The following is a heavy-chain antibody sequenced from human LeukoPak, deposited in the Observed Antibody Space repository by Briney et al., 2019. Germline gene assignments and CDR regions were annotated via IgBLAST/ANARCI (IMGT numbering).Heavy chain of an antibody. Sequence: SETLSLTCTVSGGSISSYYWSWIRQPPGKGLEWIGYIYYSGSTNYNPSLKSRVTISVDTSKNQFSLKLSSVTAADTAVYYCASYSSGWSCFTEWGQGTLVTVSS. V-gene: IGHV4-59*12. J-gene: IGHJ4*02. CDR3: ASYSSGWSCFTE. CDR1: GGSISSYY. CDR2: IYYSGST. D-gene: IGHD6-19*01.